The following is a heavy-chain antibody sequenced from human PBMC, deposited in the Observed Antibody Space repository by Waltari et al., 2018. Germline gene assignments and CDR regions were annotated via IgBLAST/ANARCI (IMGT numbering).Heavy chain of an antibody. J-gene: IGHJ6*02. CDR1: GYVFTNYG. V-gene: IGHV1-18*01. CDR2: VSAYNGNT. D-gene: IGHD3-3*01. Sequence: QVQLVQSETEVKKPGASVKVSCKTSGYVFTNYGITWVRQAPGQGLEWVGWVSAYNGNTKYAQQFQGRVTLTTEASTGTAYMDLRNLRSDDSAVYYCARLSVTLSGVVVGSMDVWGQGTTVTVSS. CDR3: ARLSVTLSGVVVGSMDV.